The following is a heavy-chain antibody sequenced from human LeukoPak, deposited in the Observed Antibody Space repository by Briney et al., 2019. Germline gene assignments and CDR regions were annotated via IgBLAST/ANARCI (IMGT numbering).Heavy chain of an antibody. D-gene: IGHD5-18*01. Sequence: GGSLRLSCAASGFTFSSYGMHWVRQAPGKGVEYVSAINSNGGSTYYANSVKGRFTISRDNSKNTLYLQMGSLRAEDMAVYYCAREGSYGDSDYWGQGTLVTVSS. V-gene: IGHV3-64*01. CDR2: INSNGGST. CDR1: GFTFSSYG. CDR3: AREGSYGDSDY. J-gene: IGHJ4*02.